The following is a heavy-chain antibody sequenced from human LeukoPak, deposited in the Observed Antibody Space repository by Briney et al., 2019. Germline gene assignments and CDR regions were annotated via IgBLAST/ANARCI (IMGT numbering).Heavy chain of an antibody. CDR3: ARADDSSGYYYVIHFDY. Sequence: SETLSLTCTVSGGSISSSSYYWGWIRQPPGKGLEWIGSIYYSGSTYYNPSLKSRVTISVDTSKNQFSLKLSSVTAADTAVYYCARADDSSGYYYVIHFDYWGQGTLVTVSS. V-gene: IGHV4-39*01. CDR1: GGSISSSSYY. D-gene: IGHD3-22*01. CDR2: IYYSGST. J-gene: IGHJ4*02.